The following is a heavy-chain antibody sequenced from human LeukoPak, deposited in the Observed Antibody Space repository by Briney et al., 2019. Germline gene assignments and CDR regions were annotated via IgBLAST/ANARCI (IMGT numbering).Heavy chain of an antibody. D-gene: IGHD2-21*02. V-gene: IGHV4-39*07. CDR3: ARGEVTDNDC. CDR2: IYYSGST. Sequence: SETLSLTCTVSGGSISSSSYYWGWIRQPPGKGLEWIGNIYYSGSTNYNPSLKSRVTISVDTSKNQFSLKLSSVTAADTAVYYCARGEVTDNDCWGQGTLVTVSS. J-gene: IGHJ4*02. CDR1: GGSISSSSYY.